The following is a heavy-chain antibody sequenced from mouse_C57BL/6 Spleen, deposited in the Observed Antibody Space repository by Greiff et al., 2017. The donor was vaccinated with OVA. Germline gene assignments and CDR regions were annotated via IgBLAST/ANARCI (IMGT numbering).Heavy chain of an antibody. D-gene: IGHD1-1*01. V-gene: IGHV1-26*01. CDR2: INPNNGGT. CDR1: GYTFTDYY. Sequence: VQLQQSGPELVKPGASVKISCKASGYTFTDYYMNWVKQSHGKSLEWIGDINPNNGGTSYNQKFKGKATLTVDKSSSTAYMELRSLTSEDSAVDYCARDGSYYGSSYGNFDVWGTGTTVTVSS. CDR3: ARDGSYYGSSYGNFDV. J-gene: IGHJ1*03.